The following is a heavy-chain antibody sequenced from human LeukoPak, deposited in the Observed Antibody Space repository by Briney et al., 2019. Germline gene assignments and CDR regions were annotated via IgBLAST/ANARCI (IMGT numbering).Heavy chain of an antibody. Sequence: GGSLRLSCAAAGFTFSSYGMCWVRQPPGKGLEWVSCKGNSVGDTFYAESVRGRFTISRDNSRNTLFLEMNRLRVEDNAIYYRAKRREESGGWGFFDYWGPGALVTVSS. CDR2: KGNSVGDT. D-gene: IGHD6-19*01. V-gene: IGHV3-23*01. CDR1: GFTFSSYG. CDR3: AKRREESGGWGFFDY. J-gene: IGHJ4*02.